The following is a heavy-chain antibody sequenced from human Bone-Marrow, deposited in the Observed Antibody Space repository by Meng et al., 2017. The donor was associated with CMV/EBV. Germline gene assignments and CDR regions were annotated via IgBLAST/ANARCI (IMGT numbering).Heavy chain of an antibody. CDR3: ARKNGMDV. CDR1: GFTFSSHW. CDR2: IKQDGSEK. Sequence: GESLKISCAASGFTFSSHWMSWVRQVPGKGLEWVACIKQDGSEKYYVDSVKGRFTISRDNAKNSLYLQMNSLRAEDTAVYYCARKNGMDVWGQGAAVAVSS. J-gene: IGHJ6*02. V-gene: IGHV3-7*01.